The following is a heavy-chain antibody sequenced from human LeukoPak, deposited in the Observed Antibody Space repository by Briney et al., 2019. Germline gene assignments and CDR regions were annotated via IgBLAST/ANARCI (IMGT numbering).Heavy chain of an antibody. CDR2: INHSGST. D-gene: IGHD3-22*01. J-gene: IGHJ3*02. CDR1: GGSFSGYY. CDR3: ARANYYDTSGYSRGAFDI. Sequence: SETLSLTCAVYGGSFSGYYWSWIRQPPGKGLEWIGEINHSGSTNYNPSLKGRVTISVDTSKNQFSLKLSSVTAADTAVYYCARANYYDTSGYSRGAFDIWGQGTMVTVSS. V-gene: IGHV4-34*01.